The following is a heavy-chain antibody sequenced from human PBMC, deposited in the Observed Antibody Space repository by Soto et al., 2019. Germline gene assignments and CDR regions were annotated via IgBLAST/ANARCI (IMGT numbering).Heavy chain of an antibody. D-gene: IGHD6-25*01. Sequence: GASVKVSCKASGYTFTSYYMHWVRQAPGQGLEWMGIINPSGGSTSYAQKFQGRVTMTRDTSTSTVYMELSSLRAEDTAVYYCAKDLHPGGLYYYYYGMDVWGQGTTVTVSS. CDR3: AKDLHPGGLYYYYYGMDV. V-gene: IGHV1-46*01. CDR2: INPSGGST. CDR1: GYTFTSYY. J-gene: IGHJ6*02.